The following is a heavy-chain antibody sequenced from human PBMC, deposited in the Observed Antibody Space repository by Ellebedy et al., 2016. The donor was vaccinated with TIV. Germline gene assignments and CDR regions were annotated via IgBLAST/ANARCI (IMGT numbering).Heavy chain of an antibody. CDR1: GYTFTSYF. CDR2: INPSVGST. J-gene: IGHJ4*02. Sequence: AASVKVSCKASGYTFTSYFMHWVRQDPGQGLEWMGIINPSVGSTTYAQKLQGRVTMTRDTSTSTVYMELSSLRSEDTAAYYCARARSSGWLHTPDYWGQGTLVTVSS. V-gene: IGHV1-46*04. CDR3: ARARSSGWLHTPDY. D-gene: IGHD6-19*01.